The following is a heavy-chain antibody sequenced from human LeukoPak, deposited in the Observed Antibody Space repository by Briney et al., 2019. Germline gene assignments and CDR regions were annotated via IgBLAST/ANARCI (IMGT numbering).Heavy chain of an antibody. CDR2: ISTSGTT. CDR3: ARSLYYYDSSGYYYY. Sequence: GGSLRLSCAASGFTFSSYEMNWVRQAPGKGLEWVSVISTSGTTYYADSVKGRFTIPRDNSKNTLYLQMHSLRPEDTAVYYCARSLYYYDSSGYYYYWGQGTLVTVSS. J-gene: IGHJ4*02. D-gene: IGHD3-22*01. CDR1: GFTFSSYE. V-gene: IGHV3-66*02.